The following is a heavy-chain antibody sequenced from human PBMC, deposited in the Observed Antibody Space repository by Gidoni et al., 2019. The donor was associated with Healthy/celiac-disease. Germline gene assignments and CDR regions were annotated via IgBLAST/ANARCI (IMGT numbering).Heavy chain of an antibody. Sequence: QVQLQESGPGLVKPSETLFLTCAVPGYPISSGYYWGWIRQPPGKGLEWIGSIYHSGSTYDNPSLKSLVTISVDTSKNQFSLKLSSWTASDTAVYYGARWEPVVPAGFGPWGQGTLVTVSS. CDR3: ARWEPVVPAGFGP. CDR1: GYPISSGYY. V-gene: IGHV4-38-2*01. D-gene: IGHD2-2*01. J-gene: IGHJ5*02. CDR2: IYHSGST.